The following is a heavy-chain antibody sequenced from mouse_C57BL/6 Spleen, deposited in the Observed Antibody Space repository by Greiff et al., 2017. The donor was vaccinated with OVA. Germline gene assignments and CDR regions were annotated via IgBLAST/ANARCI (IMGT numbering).Heavy chain of an antibody. D-gene: IGHD3-3*01. J-gene: IGHJ4*01. V-gene: IGHV1-26*01. CDR3: ARWASSY. Sequence: VQLQQSGPELVKPGASVKISCKASGYTFTDYYMNWVKQSHGKSLEWIGDINPNNGGTSYNQKFKGKATLTVDKSSSTAYMELRSLTSEDSAVHYCARWASSYWGQGTSVTVSS. CDR2: INPNNGGT. CDR1: GYTFTDYY.